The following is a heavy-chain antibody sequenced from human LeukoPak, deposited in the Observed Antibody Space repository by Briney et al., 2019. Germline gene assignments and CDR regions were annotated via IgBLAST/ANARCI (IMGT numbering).Heavy chain of an antibody. J-gene: IGHJ4*02. CDR2: ISSSSSYI. CDR3: ARDPGRGFDS. Sequence: PGGSLRLSCAASGFTFSSYSMNWVRQAPGKGLEWVSSISSSSSYIYYEDSVKGRFTISRDNAKNSLYLQMNSLRAEDTAIYYCARDPGRGFDSWGQGTLVTVSS. V-gene: IGHV3-21*01. D-gene: IGHD2-15*01. CDR1: GFTFSSYS.